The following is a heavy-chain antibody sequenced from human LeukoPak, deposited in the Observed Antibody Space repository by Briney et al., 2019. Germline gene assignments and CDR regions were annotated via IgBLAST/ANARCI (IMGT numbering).Heavy chain of an antibody. J-gene: IGHJ4*02. V-gene: IGHV3-15*07. CDR3: YTSITDY. Sequence: GGSLRLSCAASGFNVNNAWMSWVRQAPGKGLEWVGRIRSKIDGGATDYAAPVKGRFTISRDDSKNTLYLQINSLKTEDTAMYYCYTSITDYWGQGTLVTVSS. CDR2: IRSKIDGGAT. CDR1: GFNVNNAW. D-gene: IGHD2-21*01.